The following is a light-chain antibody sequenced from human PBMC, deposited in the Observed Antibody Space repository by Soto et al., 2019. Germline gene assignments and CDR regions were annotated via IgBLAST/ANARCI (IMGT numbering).Light chain of an antibody. Sequence: EIIMTQSPATLSVSPGGRATLSCRASQTVGLNLDWYQQRPGQSPRLLVYGAFTRATGLPARFSGRGSGTEFTLTISSLQLEDFAVYHCQQYNIWPHTFGQGTHLEI. V-gene: IGKV3-15*01. CDR1: QTVGLN. CDR3: QQYNIWPHT. CDR2: GAF. J-gene: IGKJ2*01.